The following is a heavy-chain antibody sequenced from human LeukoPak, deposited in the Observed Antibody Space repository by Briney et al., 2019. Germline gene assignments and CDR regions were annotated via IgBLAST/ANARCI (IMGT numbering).Heavy chain of an antibody. J-gene: IGHJ4*02. CDR1: GFTFSSYS. V-gene: IGHV3-21*01. CDR2: ISSSSSYI. Sequence: GGSLRLSCAASGFTFSSYSMNWVRQAPGKGLEWVSSISSSSSYIYYADSVKGRFTISRDNAKNSLYLQMNSLRAEDTAVYYCARARGGGSYLAGPYYFDYWGQGTLVTVSS. D-gene: IGHD1-26*01. CDR3: ARARGGGSYLAGPYYFDY.